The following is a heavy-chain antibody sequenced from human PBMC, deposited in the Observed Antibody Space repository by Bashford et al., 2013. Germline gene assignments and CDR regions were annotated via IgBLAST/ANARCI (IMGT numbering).Heavy chain of an antibody. CDR3: ARELDVPLAKWYLDP. CDR2: LYQWDH. D-gene: IGHD2-2*01. J-gene: IGHJ5*02. CDR1: GGSISSGSYY. Sequence: SETLSLTCTVSGGSISSGSYYWSWIRQSRREGTGVDWAYLYQWDHQLQPSLKSRVTMSLDTSKNQFSLKLTSVTAADTAVYYCARELDVPLAKWYLDPWGQGTVVTVSS. V-gene: IGHV4-61*02.